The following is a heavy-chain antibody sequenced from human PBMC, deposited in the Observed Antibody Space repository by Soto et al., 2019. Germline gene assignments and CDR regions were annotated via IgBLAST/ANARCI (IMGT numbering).Heavy chain of an antibody. CDR3: AKATATGGGAFDI. J-gene: IGHJ3*02. CDR2: ILVGGST. CDR1: GFFCSSYD. Sequence: GGSLRLSCAASGFFCSSYDMSWVRQAPGKGLEWVSTILVGGSTYYADSVKGRFTISRDSSKNTLYPQMNSLSAGDTAVYYCAKATATGGGAFDICGQGTMVTVSS. D-gene: IGHD2-8*02. V-gene: IGHV3-23*01.